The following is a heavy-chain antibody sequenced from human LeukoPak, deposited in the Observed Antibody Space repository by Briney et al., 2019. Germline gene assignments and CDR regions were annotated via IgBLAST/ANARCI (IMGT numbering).Heavy chain of an antibody. CDR1: GYTFTSYA. J-gene: IGHJ5*02. Sequence: ASVKVSCKASGYTFTSYAMHWVRQAPGQRLEWMGWLNAGNGNTKYSQKFQGRVTITRDTSASTAYMELSSLRSEDTAVYYCARAAPGDCSGGSCYSEYNWFDPWGQGTLVTVSS. D-gene: IGHD2-15*01. V-gene: IGHV1-3*01. CDR3: ARAAPGDCSGGSCYSEYNWFDP. CDR2: LNAGNGNT.